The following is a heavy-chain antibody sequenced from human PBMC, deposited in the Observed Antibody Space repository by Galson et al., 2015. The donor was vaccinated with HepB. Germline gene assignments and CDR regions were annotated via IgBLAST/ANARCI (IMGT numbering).Heavy chain of an antibody. Sequence: SLRLSCAASGFTFNNYAMSWVRQTAGKGLEWVAALSISGDDAYYAGAVKGRFRISSDNYKNTLLLQMNSQRAEDTAIYYCAIDSLGDDEFICSFDYWGQGALVTVSS. CDR2: LSISGDDA. V-gene: IGHV3-23*01. CDR1: GFTFNNYA. D-gene: IGHD3-16*01. J-gene: IGHJ4*02. CDR3: AIDSLGDDEFICSFDY.